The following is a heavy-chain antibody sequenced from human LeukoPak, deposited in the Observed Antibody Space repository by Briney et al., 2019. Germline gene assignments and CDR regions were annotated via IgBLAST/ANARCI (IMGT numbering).Heavy chain of an antibody. D-gene: IGHD2-15*01. V-gene: IGHV3-49*03. CDR3: SRTRISGIDGFDI. Sequence: GGSLRLSCTASGFTFSDYGVNWFRQASGKGLEWVAFIRSKPYGGTTEYAASVKGRFSISRDDSTSIVYLQMNSLKTEDTALYYCSRTRISGIDGFDIWGQGTMVTVSS. CDR1: GFTFSDYG. J-gene: IGHJ3*02. CDR2: IRSKPYGGTT.